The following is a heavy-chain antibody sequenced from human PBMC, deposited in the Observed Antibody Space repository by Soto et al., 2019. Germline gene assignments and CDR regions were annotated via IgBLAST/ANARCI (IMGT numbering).Heavy chain of an antibody. Sequence: EVQLVESGGDLVHRGGSLRLSCVASGFTFSVYSMNWVRQAPGTGLEWFSYITSDTKTIKYADSVKGRFTISRDNAKNSVYLQMNSLRDEDTAVYYCARSVEGHFDYWGQGTVVTVSS. CDR2: ITSDTKTI. V-gene: IGHV3-48*02. CDR1: GFTFSVYS. D-gene: IGHD6-19*01. J-gene: IGHJ4*02. CDR3: ARSVEGHFDY.